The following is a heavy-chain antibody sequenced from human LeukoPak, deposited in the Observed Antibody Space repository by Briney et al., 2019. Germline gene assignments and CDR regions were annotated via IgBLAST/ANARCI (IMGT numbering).Heavy chain of an antibody. J-gene: IGHJ3*01. CDR3: VRASADSGGAFDV. Sequence: SETLSQTCTVSGASINKDYWAWIRQPPGRGLEWIGHVIDSDFNEANGDITNYNPSLETRVTTSRDTPKNQFSLKLSSMTAADTAIYYCVRASADSGGAFDVWGHGTVVTVSS. D-gene: IGHD2-15*01. V-gene: IGHV4-59*01. CDR1: GASINKDY. CDR2: VIDSDFNEANGDIT.